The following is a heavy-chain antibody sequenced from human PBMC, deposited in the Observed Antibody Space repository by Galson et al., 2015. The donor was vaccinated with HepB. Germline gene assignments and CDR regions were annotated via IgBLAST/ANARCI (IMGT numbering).Heavy chain of an antibody. CDR1: GGSISSGGYY. D-gene: IGHD4-23*01. CDR2: IYYSGST. V-gene: IGHV4-31*03. Sequence: TLSLTCTVSGGSISSGGYYWSWIRQHPGKGLEWIGYIYYSGSTYYNPSLKSRVTISVDTPKNQFSLKLSSVTAADTAVYYCARDTRGGNSVLANNWSDPWGQGTLVTVSS. J-gene: IGHJ5*02. CDR3: ARDTRGGNSVLANNWSDP.